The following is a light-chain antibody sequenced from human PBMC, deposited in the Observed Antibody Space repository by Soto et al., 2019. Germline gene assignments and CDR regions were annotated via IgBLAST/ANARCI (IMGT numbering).Light chain of an antibody. J-gene: IGKJ1*01. CDR3: QQYDNWPWT. Sequence: EIVMTQSAATLSGSAGERATLSWRASQSVSSNLAWYQQKPGQAPRLLIHGASTRAPGFPARFSGSGSGTDFTLTISSLQSEDFAVYYCQQYDNWPWTFGQGTKVDIK. CDR2: GAS. CDR1: QSVSSN. V-gene: IGKV3-15*01.